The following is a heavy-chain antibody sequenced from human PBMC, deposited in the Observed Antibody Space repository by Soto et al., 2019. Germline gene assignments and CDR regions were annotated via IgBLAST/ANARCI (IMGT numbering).Heavy chain of an antibody. Sequence: GGSLRLSCAASGFTFSSYSMNWVRQAPGKGLEWVSYISSSSSTIYYADSVKGRFTISRDNAKNSLYLQMNSLRDEDTAVYYCARDRDDYSNYYYGMDVWGQGTTVTVSS. D-gene: IGHD4-4*01. CDR2: ISSSSSTI. CDR1: GFTFSSYS. V-gene: IGHV3-48*02. J-gene: IGHJ6*02. CDR3: ARDRDDYSNYYYGMDV.